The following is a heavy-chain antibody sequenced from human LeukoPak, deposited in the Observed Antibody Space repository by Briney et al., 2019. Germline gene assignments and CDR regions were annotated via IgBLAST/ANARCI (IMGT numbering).Heavy chain of an antibody. V-gene: IGHV3-64*02. D-gene: IGHD6-19*01. J-gene: IGHJ6*03. CDR1: GFAFSTYA. CDR3: AKIGAVAGRDYYYYMDV. Sequence: SGGSLRLSCAASGFAFSTYAMQWVRQAPEKGLEYVSGISGNGDTIYYADSVKGRFTMSRDNSRNTLYLQMGSLRPEDTAVYYCAKIGAVAGRDYYYYMDVWGKGTTVTVSS. CDR2: ISGNGDTI.